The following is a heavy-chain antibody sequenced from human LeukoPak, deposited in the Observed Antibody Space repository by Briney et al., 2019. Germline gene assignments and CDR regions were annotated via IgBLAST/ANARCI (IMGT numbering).Heavy chain of an antibody. D-gene: IGHD2/OR15-2a*01. V-gene: IGHV4-59*02. CDR3: SEGYFEPFDH. J-gene: IGHJ4*02. CDR2: LSYTGKT. Sequence: SETLSLTCAVSGASVSSSHWNWIRQFPGRGLEWIGCLSYTGKTDYNPSLISRVTISLDTSKNQVSLKLTSVTATDTAVYYCSEGYFEPFDHWGQGTLVTVHS. CDR1: GASVSSSH.